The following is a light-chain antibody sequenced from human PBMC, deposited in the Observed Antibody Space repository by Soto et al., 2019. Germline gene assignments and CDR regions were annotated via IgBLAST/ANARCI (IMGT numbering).Light chain of an antibody. CDR3: GSFSSSTTLYV. CDR1: SSDVGGYKY. Sequence: QSVLAQPASVSGSPGQSITISCTGTSSDVGGYKYVSWYQHHADKAPKLMIYEVSNRPSGVSNRFSGSKSGNTASLTIYGLQAEDEADYYCGSFSSSTTLYVFGTGTKVTVL. V-gene: IGLV2-14*01. J-gene: IGLJ1*01. CDR2: EVS.